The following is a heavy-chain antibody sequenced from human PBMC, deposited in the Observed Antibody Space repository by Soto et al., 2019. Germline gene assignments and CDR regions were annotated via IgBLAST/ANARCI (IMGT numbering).Heavy chain of an antibody. CDR3: ARDGAEYYDYIWGSYRYPFDY. J-gene: IGHJ4*02. Sequence: QVQLVQSGAEVKKPGASVKVSCKASGYTFTSYGISWVRQAPGQGLEWMGWISAYNGNTNYPQKLQGSVTMTTDTSTSTAYMELRSLRSDDTAVYYCARDGAEYYDYIWGSYRYPFDYWGQGTLVTVSS. V-gene: IGHV1-18*01. CDR1: GYTFTSYG. D-gene: IGHD3-16*02. CDR2: ISAYNGNT.